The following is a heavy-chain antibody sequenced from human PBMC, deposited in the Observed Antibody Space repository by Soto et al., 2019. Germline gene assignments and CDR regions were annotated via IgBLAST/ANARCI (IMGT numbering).Heavy chain of an antibody. D-gene: IGHD6-13*01. J-gene: IGHJ6*02. Sequence: QVQLVQSGAEVKKPGSSVKVSCKASGGTFSSYAISWVRQAPGQGLEWMGGIIPIFGTANYAQKFQGRGTITADESTSTAYMELSSLRSEDTAVYYCARGIGQQLVLPPYYYGMDVWGQGTTVTVSS. CDR2: IIPIFGTA. CDR1: GGTFSSYA. CDR3: ARGIGQQLVLPPYYYGMDV. V-gene: IGHV1-69*12.